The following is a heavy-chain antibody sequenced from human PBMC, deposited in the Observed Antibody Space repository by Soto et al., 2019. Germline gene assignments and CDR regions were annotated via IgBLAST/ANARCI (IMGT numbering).Heavy chain of an antibody. Sequence: EVQLVESGGGLVQPGGSLRLSCAASGFTVSSNYMSWVRQAPGKGLEWVSVIYSGGSTYYADSVKGRFTISRDNSKNTRYLQMNSLRAEDTAVYYCARQEGGDYGDYAFDYWGQGTLVTVSS. CDR3: ARQEGGDYGDYAFDY. V-gene: IGHV3-66*04. CDR1: GFTVSSNY. D-gene: IGHD4-17*01. J-gene: IGHJ4*02. CDR2: IYSGGST.